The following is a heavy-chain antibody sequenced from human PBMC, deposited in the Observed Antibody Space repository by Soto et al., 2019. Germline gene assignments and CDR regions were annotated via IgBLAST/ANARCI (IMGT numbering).Heavy chain of an antibody. J-gene: IGHJ4*02. CDR1: GYTFTSYG. CDR3: ARAPSFPFHYGHAGRRSFDY. D-gene: IGHD3-16*01. V-gene: IGHV1-18*01. CDR2: ISAYNGNT. Sequence: QVQLVQSGAEVKKPGASVKVSCKASGYTFTSYGISWVRQAPGQGLEWMGWISAYNGNTNYAQKLQGRVTMTTDTSTSTAYMELRSLRSDDTAVYYCARAPSFPFHYGHAGRRSFDYWGQGTLVTVSS.